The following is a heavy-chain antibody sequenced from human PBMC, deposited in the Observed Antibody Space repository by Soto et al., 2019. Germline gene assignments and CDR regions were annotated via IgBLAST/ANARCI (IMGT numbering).Heavy chain of an antibody. CDR2: INHSGSS. CDR3: TRGRTYCSSSNCHPMPHYFDY. D-gene: IGHD2-2*01. V-gene: IGHV4-34*01. Sequence: QVQLQQWGAGLLKPSETLSLTCAVYGGSFSGYYWSWIRQPPGKGLEWMGEINHSGSSNYNPSLKSPGTIIVEPSKNPFSIKPSSLDSADTAVYSRTRGRTYCSSSNCHPMPHYFDYRGQGTPVTV. CDR1: GGSFSGYY. J-gene: IGHJ4*02.